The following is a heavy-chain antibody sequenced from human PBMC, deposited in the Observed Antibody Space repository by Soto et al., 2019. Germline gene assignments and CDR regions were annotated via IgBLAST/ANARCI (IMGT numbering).Heavy chain of an antibody. V-gene: IGHV4-59*02. D-gene: IGHD3-22*01. CDR3: ARTYDDSGPNSGGYGFDI. J-gene: IGHJ3*02. CDR2: IYYSGST. Sequence: SETLSLTCTVSGGSVSTYYWSWIRQPPGKGLEWIAYIYYSGSTSYNPSLKSRVTISLDTSKNQFSLKLSSVTAADTAVYYCARTYDDSGPNSGGYGFDISGPGTMVTVSS. CDR1: GGSVSTYY.